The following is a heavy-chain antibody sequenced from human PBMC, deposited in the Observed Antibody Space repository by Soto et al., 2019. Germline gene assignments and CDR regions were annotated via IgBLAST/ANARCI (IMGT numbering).Heavy chain of an antibody. CDR1: GFTFSSYG. V-gene: IGHV3-30*03. Sequence: PGGSLRLSCAASGFTFSSYGMHWVRQAPGKGLEWVAVISYDGSNKYYADSVKGRFTISRDNSKNTLYLQMNSLRAEDTAVYYCASMYSSGGYYYYGMDVWGQGTTVTVSS. CDR2: ISYDGSNK. D-gene: IGHD6-19*01. J-gene: IGHJ6*02. CDR3: ASMYSSGGYYYYGMDV.